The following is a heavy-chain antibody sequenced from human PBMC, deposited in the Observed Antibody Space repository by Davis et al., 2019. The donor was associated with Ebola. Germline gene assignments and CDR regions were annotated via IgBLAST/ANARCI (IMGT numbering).Heavy chain of an antibody. D-gene: IGHD2-2*01. CDR3: ATTTTDTGDIVVVPAAIAAYYYMDV. V-gene: IGHV1-3*01. CDR2: INAGNGNT. Sequence: ASVKVSCKASGYTFTSYAMHWVRQAPGQRLEWMGWINAGNGNTKYSQKFQGRVTLTRDTSASTAYMELSSLRSEDTAVYYCATTTTDTGDIVVVPAAIAAYYYMDVWGKGTTVTVSS. CDR1: GYTFTSYA. J-gene: IGHJ6*03.